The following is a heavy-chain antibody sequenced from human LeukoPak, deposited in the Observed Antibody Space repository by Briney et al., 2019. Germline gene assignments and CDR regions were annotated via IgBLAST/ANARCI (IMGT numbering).Heavy chain of an antibody. CDR2: IYYRGST. V-gene: IGHV4-39*07. Sequence: SETLSLTCIVSGGSISTSSYYWIRQPPGKGLEWIGSIYYRGSTSYNPSLKSRVTISVDKSKNQFSLKLSSVTAADTAVYYCARGGEVGELFDPWGQGTLVTVSS. CDR1: GGSISTSSYY. CDR3: ARGGEVGELFDP. J-gene: IGHJ5*02. D-gene: IGHD1-26*01.